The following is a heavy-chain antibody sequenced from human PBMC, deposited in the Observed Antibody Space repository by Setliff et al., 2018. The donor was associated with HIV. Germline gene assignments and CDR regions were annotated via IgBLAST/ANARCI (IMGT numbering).Heavy chain of an antibody. Sequence: PSETLSLTCTVSGGSFSSTTYHWGWIRQPPGKGLEWIGSIHSSGATYYNTSLKSRVVMSVDSSRSRFSLKLRSATASDTAVYYCARHKTNYDFYAFDIWGQGTMVTVSS. CDR2: IHSSGAT. CDR3: ARHKTNYDFYAFDI. CDR1: GGSFSSTTYH. D-gene: IGHD3-3*01. V-gene: IGHV4-39*01. J-gene: IGHJ3*02.